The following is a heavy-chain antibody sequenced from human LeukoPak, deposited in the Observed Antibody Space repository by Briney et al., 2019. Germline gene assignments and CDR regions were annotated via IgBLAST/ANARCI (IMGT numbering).Heavy chain of an antibody. D-gene: IGHD3-9*01. Sequence: ASETLSPTCTVSGGSISSYYWSWIRQPPGKGLEWIGYIYYSGSTNYNPSLKSRVTISVDTSKNQLSLKLSSVTAADTAVYYCARETYDILTGTYFDYWGQGTLVTVSS. CDR2: IYYSGST. V-gene: IGHV4-59*01. CDR3: ARETYDILTGTYFDY. J-gene: IGHJ4*02. CDR1: GGSISSYY.